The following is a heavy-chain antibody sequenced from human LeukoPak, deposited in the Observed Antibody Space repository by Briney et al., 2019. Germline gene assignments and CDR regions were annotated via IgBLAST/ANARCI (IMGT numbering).Heavy chain of an antibody. CDR2: ISRSSGYI. D-gene: IGHD3/OR15-3a*01. CDR1: GFTFSGYS. CDR3: AGDPSRGLDYFDH. Sequence: GGSLRLSCAASGFTFSGYSMNWVRQAPGKGLEWVSSISRSSGYIYYADSVKGRFTISRDNAKNSLYLQMNSLRAEDTAVYYCAGDPSRGLDYFDHWGQGTLVTVSS. V-gene: IGHV3-21*04. J-gene: IGHJ4*02.